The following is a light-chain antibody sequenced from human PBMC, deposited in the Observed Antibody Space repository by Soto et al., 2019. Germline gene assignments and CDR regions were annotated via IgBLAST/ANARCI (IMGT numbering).Light chain of an antibody. Sequence: QSALTQPRSVSGSPGQSVTISCTGTSSDVGGYNYVSWYQQHPGKAPKVMIYDVTKRPSGVPDRFSGSKSGNTGSLTISGLQAEAEADYHCCSYAGSYVVFGRGTKLTVL. CDR1: SSDVGGYNY. J-gene: IGLJ2*01. CDR3: CSYAGSYVV. V-gene: IGLV2-11*01. CDR2: DVT.